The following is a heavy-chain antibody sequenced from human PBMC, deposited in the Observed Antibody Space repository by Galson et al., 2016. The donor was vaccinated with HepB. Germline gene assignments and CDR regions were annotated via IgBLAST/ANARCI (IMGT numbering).Heavy chain of an antibody. J-gene: IGHJ3*02. V-gene: IGHV3-23*01. CDR2: ITGSGDNT. CDR3: AKPGTTNAFDI. D-gene: IGHD3-10*01. CDR1: GFTFSSYA. Sequence: SLRLSCAASGFTFSSYAMNWVRQAPGKGLEWVSAITGSGDNTYYADSVKGRFTFSRDNSKNTLFLQMNSLRAEDTAVYYCAKPGTTNAFDIWGQGTMVTVSS.